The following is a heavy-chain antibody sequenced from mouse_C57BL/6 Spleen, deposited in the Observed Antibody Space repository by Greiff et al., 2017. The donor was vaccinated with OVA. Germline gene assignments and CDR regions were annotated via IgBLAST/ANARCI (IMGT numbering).Heavy chain of an antibody. Sequence: EVKLMESGGGLVQPKGSLKLSCAASGFSFNTYAMNWVRQAPGKGLEWVARIRSKSNNYATYYADSVKDRFTISRDDSESMLYLQMNNLKTEDTAMYYCVRHRLGDYFDYWGQGTTLTVSS. CDR3: VRHRLGDYFDY. V-gene: IGHV10-1*01. D-gene: IGHD3-3*01. J-gene: IGHJ2*01. CDR2: IRSKSNNYAT. CDR1: GFSFNTYA.